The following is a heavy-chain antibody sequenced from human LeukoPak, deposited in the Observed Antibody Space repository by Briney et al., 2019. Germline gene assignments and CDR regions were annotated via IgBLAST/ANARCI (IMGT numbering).Heavy chain of an antibody. CDR1: GFTFSSYW. V-gene: IGHV3-7*01. Sequence: GGSLRLSCAASGFTFSSYWMSWVRQAPGKGLEWVANIKQDGSEKYYVDSVKGRFTISRDNAKNSLYLQMNSLRAEDTAVYYCARDYCSGGSCYEGDAFDIWGQGTMVTVSS. D-gene: IGHD2-15*01. J-gene: IGHJ3*02. CDR3: ARDYCSGGSCYEGDAFDI. CDR2: IKQDGSEK.